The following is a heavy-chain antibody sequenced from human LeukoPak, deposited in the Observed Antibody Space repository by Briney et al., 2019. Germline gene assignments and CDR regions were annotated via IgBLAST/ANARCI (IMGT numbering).Heavy chain of an antibody. CDR2: INTDGSSR. CDR1: GFTFSSYW. D-gene: IGHD1-26*01. J-gene: IGHJ4*02. V-gene: IGHV3-74*01. CDR3: ARGNEWAFDY. Sequence: GGSLRLSCAAAGFTFSSYWMHWVRHAPGKELVWVSRINTDGSSRIYADSVKGRFTISRDNAKNTLYLQTNSLRAEDTAVYACARGNEWAFDYWAQGTLVTVSS.